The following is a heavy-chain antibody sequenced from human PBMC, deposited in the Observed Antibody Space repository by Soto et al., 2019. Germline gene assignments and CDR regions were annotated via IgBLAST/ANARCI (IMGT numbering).Heavy chain of an antibody. CDR1: VVSISSSNW. CDR2: IYHSGST. J-gene: IGHJ3*02. Sequence: PSETLSLTCAFSVVSISSSNWWSWVRQPPGKGLEWIGEIYHSGSTNYNPSLKSRVTISVDKSKNQFSLKLSSVTAADTAVYYCAREAVDSYGPGAFDIWCQGTMVTVSS. CDR3: AREAVDSYGPGAFDI. D-gene: IGHD5-18*01. V-gene: IGHV4-4*02.